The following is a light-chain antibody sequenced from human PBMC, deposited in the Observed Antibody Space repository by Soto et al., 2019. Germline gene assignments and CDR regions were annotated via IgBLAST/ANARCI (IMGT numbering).Light chain of an antibody. CDR3: AVWDDSLNAWV. V-gene: IGLV1-44*01. CDR1: TSNIGSNT. CDR2: SND. Sequence: QSVLTQPPSASATPGQSVTISCSGSTSNIGSNTVNWYQQLPGTAPKLRVYSNDQRPSGVPDRFSASKSGTSAFLAISGLQSEDEADYDCAVWDDSLNAWVFGGGTQLTVL. J-gene: IGLJ3*02.